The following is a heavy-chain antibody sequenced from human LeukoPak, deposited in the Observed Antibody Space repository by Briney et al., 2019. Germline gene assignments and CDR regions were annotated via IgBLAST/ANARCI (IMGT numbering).Heavy chain of an antibody. CDR1: GYTFTGYY. CDR2: INPNSGGT. J-gene: IGHJ4*02. V-gene: IGHV1-2*06. CDR3: ARGEGYYYDSSGYYLFDY. Sequence: VASVKVSCKASGYTFTGYYMHWVRQAPGQGLEWMGRINPNSGGTNYAQKFQGRVTMTRDTSISTAYMELSRLRSDDTAVYYCARGEGYYYDSSGYYLFDYWGQGTLVTVSS. D-gene: IGHD3-22*01.